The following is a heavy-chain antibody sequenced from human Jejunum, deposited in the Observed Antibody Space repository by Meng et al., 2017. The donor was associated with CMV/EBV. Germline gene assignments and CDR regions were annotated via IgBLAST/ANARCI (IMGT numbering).Heavy chain of an antibody. CDR1: SSYY. Sequence: SSYYWGWIRQTPEKGLEWIGSIYHTGRTYDNPSLESRVTISIDTSRSQFSLKLTSVTAADTAIYYCVRAASRHYDSSGFSGFFDYWGQGSMVTVSS. CDR2: IYHTGRT. V-gene: IGHV4-39*07. J-gene: IGHJ4*02. CDR3: VRAASRHYDSSGFSGFFDY. D-gene: IGHD3-22*01.